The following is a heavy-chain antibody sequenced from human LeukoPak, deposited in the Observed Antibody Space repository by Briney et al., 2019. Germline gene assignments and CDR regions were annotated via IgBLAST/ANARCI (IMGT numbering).Heavy chain of an antibody. CDR2: MNPNSGNT. D-gene: IGHD3-3*01. J-gene: IGHJ4*02. Sequence: GASVKVSCKASGYTFTSYDINWVRQAPGQGLEWMGWMNPNSGNTGYARKFQGRVTMTRNTSISTAYMELSSLRSEDTAVYYCARTDLEWLSKPDYWGQGTLVTVSS. CDR1: GYTFTSYD. CDR3: ARTDLEWLSKPDY. V-gene: IGHV1-8*01.